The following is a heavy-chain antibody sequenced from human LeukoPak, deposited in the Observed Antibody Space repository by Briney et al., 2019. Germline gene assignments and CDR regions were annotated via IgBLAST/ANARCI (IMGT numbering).Heavy chain of an antibody. Sequence: ASVKVSCKASGYTFTSYGISWVRQAPGQGLEWMGWISAYNGNTNYAQKLQGRVTMTTDTSTSTAYMELRSLRSEDTAVYYCARGRKNRRGYSYGYPPYYYFDYWGQGTLVTVSS. V-gene: IGHV1-18*01. CDR2: ISAYNGNT. CDR3: ARGRKNRRGYSYGYPPYYYFDY. D-gene: IGHD5-18*01. CDR1: GYTFTSYG. J-gene: IGHJ4*02.